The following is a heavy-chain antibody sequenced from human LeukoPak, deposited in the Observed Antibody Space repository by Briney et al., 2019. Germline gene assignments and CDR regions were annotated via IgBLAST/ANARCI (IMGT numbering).Heavy chain of an antibody. D-gene: IGHD2-2*01. V-gene: IGHV3-30-3*01. CDR1: GFTFSSYA. CDR3: ARDPYRSSTSCYHYFDY. CDR2: ISYDGSNK. Sequence: GGSLRLSCAASGFTFSSYAMHWVRQALGKGLEWVAVISYDGSNKYYADSVKGRFTISRDNSKNTLYLQMNSLRAEDTAVYYCARDPYRSSTSCYHYFDYWGQGTLVTVSP. J-gene: IGHJ4*02.